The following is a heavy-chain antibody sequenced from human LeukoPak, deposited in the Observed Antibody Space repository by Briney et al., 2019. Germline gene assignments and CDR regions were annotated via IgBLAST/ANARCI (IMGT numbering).Heavy chain of an antibody. Sequence: GGSLRLSCAASGFTFSSYSMNWVRQAPGKGLEWVSSISSSSSYMYYADSVKGRFTISRDNAKNSLYLQMNSLRAEDTAVYYCARDVSIAAADLIDYWGQGTLVTVSS. CDR1: GFTFSSYS. CDR3: ARDVSIAAADLIDY. D-gene: IGHD6-13*01. J-gene: IGHJ4*02. CDR2: ISSSSSYM. V-gene: IGHV3-21*01.